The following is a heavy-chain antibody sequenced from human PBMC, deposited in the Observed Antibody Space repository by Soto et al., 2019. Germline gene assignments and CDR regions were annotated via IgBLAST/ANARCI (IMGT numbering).Heavy chain of an antibody. V-gene: IGHV1-69*13. J-gene: IGHJ3*02. CDR1: GGTFSSYA. Sequence: SVKVSCKASGGTFSSYAISWVRQAPGQGLEWMGGIIPIFGTANYAQKFQGRVTITADESTSTAYMELSSLRSEDTAVYYCATQVRGVIIRTPDAFDIWGQGTMVTV. D-gene: IGHD3-10*01. CDR2: IIPIFGTA. CDR3: ATQVRGVIIRTPDAFDI.